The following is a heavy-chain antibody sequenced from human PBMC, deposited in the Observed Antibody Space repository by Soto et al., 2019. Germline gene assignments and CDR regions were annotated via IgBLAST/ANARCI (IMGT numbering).Heavy chain of an antibody. CDR1: GFTFSSYA. D-gene: IGHD3-10*01. V-gene: IGHV3-30-3*01. CDR3: ARELAVRGVIPFDP. J-gene: IGHJ5*02. Sequence: GGSLRLSCAASGFTFSSYAMHWVRQAPGKGLEWVAVLSYDGSNKYYADSVKGRFTISRDNSKNTLYLQMNSLRAEDTAVYYCARELAVRGVIPFDPWGQGTLVTVSS. CDR2: LSYDGSNK.